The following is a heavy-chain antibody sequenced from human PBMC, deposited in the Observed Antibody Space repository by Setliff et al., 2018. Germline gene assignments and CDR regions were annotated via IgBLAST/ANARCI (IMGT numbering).Heavy chain of an antibody. J-gene: IGHJ5*02. V-gene: IGHV3-7*03. D-gene: IGHD3-3*01. Sequence: PGGSLRLSCVASGFSISNYWMAWVRQAPGKGLEWVADIRQDATNKYYVDSVEGRFTISRDNSKNSLFLEMSSLRVEDTALYQCAREIWNMYDNSWSGYSDLWGQGTLVTVSS. CDR3: AREIWNMYDNSWSGYSDL. CDR2: IRQDATNK. CDR1: GFSISNYW.